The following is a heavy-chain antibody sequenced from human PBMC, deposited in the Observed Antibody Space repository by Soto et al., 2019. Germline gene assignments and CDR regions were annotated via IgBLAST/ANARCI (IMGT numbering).Heavy chain of an antibody. D-gene: IGHD6-13*01. CDR3: AKDLGIAAAGTAYYYGMDV. CDR2: ISYDGSNK. V-gene: IGHV3-30*18. J-gene: IGHJ6*02. Sequence: GSLRLSYEASGFNLSSYGMHWVRQAKGKGLEWVAVISYDGSNKYYADSVKGRFTISRDNSKNTLYLQMNSLRAEDTAVYYCAKDLGIAAAGTAYYYGMDVWGQGTTVTVSS. CDR1: GFNLSSYG.